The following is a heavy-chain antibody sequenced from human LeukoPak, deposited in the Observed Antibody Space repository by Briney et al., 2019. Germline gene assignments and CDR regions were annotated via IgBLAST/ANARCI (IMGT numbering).Heavy chain of an antibody. Sequence: GGSLRLPCEVSEFPFSIYAMAWVRQAPGQGLEWVSAIDASGSDTYYTDSVKGRFTISRDNSKNTVYLQMNSLRVEDTAVYYCADYRKPQGLDYWGQGTLVTVSS. CDR1: EFPFSIYA. D-gene: IGHD1-14*01. J-gene: IGHJ4*02. CDR2: IDASGSDT. V-gene: IGHV3-23*01. CDR3: ADYRKPQGLDY.